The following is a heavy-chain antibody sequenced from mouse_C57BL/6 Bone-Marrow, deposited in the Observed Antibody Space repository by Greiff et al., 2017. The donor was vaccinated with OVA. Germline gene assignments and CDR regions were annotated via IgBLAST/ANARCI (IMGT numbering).Heavy chain of an antibody. CDR3: AKGDFTTVVGHSDV. D-gene: IGHD1-1*01. CDR2: ISSGSSTI. V-gene: IGHV5-17*01. J-gene: IGHJ1*03. CDR1: GFTFSDYG. Sequence: EVKLMESGGGLVKPGGSLKLSCAASGFTFSDYGMHWVRQAPEKGLEWVAYISSGSSTIYYADTVKGRFTISRDNAKNTLFLQMTSLRSEDTAMYYCAKGDFTTVVGHSDVWGTGTTVTVSS.